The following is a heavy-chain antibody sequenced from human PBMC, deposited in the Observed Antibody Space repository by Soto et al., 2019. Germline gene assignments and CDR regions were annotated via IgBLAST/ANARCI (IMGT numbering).Heavy chain of an antibody. V-gene: IGHV5-51*01. CDR2: IYPYDSNT. Sequence: GESLKISCKDSGYSFTSYWIAWVRQTPGKGLEWMGIIYPYDSNTRYSPSFQGQVTISADKSISTAYLQWSSLKASDTAMYYCAGGGVRGVITRARDYYGMDVWGQGTTVTVSS. D-gene: IGHD3-10*01. CDR1: GYSFTSYW. CDR3: AGGGVRGVITRARDYYGMDV. J-gene: IGHJ6*02.